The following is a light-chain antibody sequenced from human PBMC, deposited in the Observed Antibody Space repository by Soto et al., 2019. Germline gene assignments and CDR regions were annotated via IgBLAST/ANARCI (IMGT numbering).Light chain of an antibody. Sequence: EIVLTQSPATLSLSPGERATLSCRASQSVDSYLAWYQQKPGQAPRLLIYGASSRATGIPDRFSGRGSGTDFTLIISRLEPEDFAVYYCQQFAGSFGGGTKVDIK. CDR2: GAS. J-gene: IGKJ4*02. V-gene: IGKV3-20*01. CDR3: QQFAGS. CDR1: QSVDSY.